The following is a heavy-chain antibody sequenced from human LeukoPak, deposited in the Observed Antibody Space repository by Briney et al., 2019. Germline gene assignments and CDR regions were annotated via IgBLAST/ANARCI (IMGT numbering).Heavy chain of an antibody. D-gene: IGHD2-2*01. CDR2: INPSGGST. V-gene: IGHV1-46*01. CDR1: GYTFTSYY. J-gene: IGHJ4*02. Sequence: ASVKVSCKASGYTFTSYYMHWVRQAPGQGLEWMGIINPSGGSTSYAQKFQGRVTITADESTSTAYMELSSLRSEDTAVYYCAVADCSSTSCPIWGFDYWGQGTLVTVSS. CDR3: AVADCSSTSCPIWGFDY.